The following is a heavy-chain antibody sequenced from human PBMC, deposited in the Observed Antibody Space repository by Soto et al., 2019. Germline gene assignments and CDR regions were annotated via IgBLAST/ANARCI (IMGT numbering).Heavy chain of an antibody. D-gene: IGHD3-22*01. CDR2: IYYSGST. V-gene: IGHV4-59*01. CDR1: GGSISSYY. CDR3: AREGAYYYDSKDAFDI. J-gene: IGHJ3*02. Sequence: SETLSLTCTVSGGSISSYYWSWIRQPPGKGLEWIGYIYYSGSTNYNPSLKSRVTISVDTSKNQFSLKLSSVTAADTAVYYCAREGAYYYDSKDAFDIWGQGTMVTVSS.